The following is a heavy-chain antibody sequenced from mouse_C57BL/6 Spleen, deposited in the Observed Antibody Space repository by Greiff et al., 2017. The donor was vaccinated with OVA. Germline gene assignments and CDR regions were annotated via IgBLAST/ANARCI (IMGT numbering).Heavy chain of an antibody. CDR1: GFTFSDYG. D-gene: IGHD3-2*02. CDR3: ARGLTAQAGYFDY. Sequence: EVQLVESGGGLVKPGGSLKLSCAASGFTFSDYGMHWVRQAPEKGLEWVAYISSGSSTIYYADTVKGRFTISRDNAKNTLFLQMTSLRSEDTAMYYCARGLTAQAGYFDYWGQGTTPTVSS. V-gene: IGHV5-17*01. J-gene: IGHJ2*01. CDR2: ISSGSSTI.